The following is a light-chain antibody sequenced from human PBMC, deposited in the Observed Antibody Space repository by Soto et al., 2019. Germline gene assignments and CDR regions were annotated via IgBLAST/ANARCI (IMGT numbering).Light chain of an antibody. CDR2: DES. J-gene: IGLJ2*01. CDR1: NIGSKS. CDR3: QVWDNSSDRVV. V-gene: IGLV3-21*04. Sequence: SYELTQPPSVTVAPGKTARITCGGDNIGSKSVHWYQQKPGQAPVLVIYDESDRPSGIPERFSGSNSGDTATLTISRVEAGDEAAYFCQVWDNSSDRVVFGGGTNLTVL.